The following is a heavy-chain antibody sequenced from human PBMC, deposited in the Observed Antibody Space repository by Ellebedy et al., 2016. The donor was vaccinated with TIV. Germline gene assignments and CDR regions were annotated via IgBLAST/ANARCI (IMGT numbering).Heavy chain of an antibody. CDR1: GFTFNSYA. CDR3: ARKGVGSNSDY. V-gene: IGHV3-23*01. Sequence: PGGSLRLSCAASGFTFNSYAMSWVRQAPGKGLEWVSAISGSGGSTYYADSVKGRFTISRDNSKNMMYLQMNSLRAEDTALYYCARKGVGSNSDYWGQGILVTVSS. CDR2: ISGSGGST. J-gene: IGHJ4*02. D-gene: IGHD1-26*01.